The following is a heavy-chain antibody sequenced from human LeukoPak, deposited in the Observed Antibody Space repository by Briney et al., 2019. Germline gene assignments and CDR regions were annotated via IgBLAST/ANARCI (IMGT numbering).Heavy chain of an antibody. Sequence: GAALETSLRGPGYSFTRYWIGRVRQIPGEGLEWIGIIYPGYSDTRYSPSFQGQVTISADKSISTAYLEWSSLKASDTAMYYCARVRDIVATTRLLHWFDPWGQGTLVTVSS. CDR2: IYPGYSDT. CDR1: GYSFTRYW. V-gene: IGHV5-51*01. D-gene: IGHD5-12*01. CDR3: ARVRDIVATTRLLHWFDP. J-gene: IGHJ5*02.